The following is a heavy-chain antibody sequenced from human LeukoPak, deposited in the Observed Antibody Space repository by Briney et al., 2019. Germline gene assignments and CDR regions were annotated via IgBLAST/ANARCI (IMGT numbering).Heavy chain of an antibody. CDR3: ARDNPEYYFDY. V-gene: IGHV3-74*01. J-gene: IGHJ4*02. CDR1: GFTFSSYW. D-gene: IGHD1-14*01. CDR2: INSDGSST. Sequence: GGSLRLSCAASGFTFSSYWMHWARQAPGKGLVWVSRINSDGSSTSYADSVKGRFTISRDNAKNTLYLQMNSLRADDTAVYYCARDNPEYYFDYWGQGTLVTVSS.